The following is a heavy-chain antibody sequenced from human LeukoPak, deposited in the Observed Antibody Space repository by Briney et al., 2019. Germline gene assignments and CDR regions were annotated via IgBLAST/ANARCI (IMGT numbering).Heavy chain of an antibody. CDR1: GFTFSSYG. CDR2: IRYDGSNK. D-gene: IGHD5-18*01. V-gene: IGHV3-30*02. Sequence: PGGSLRLSCAASGFTFSSYGMHWVRQAPGKGLEGVAFIRYDGSNKYYADSVKGRFTISRDNSKNTLYLQMNSLRAEDTAVYYCAKGVTTRRWLPRDYFDYWGQGTLVTVSS. CDR3: AKGVTTRRWLPRDYFDY. J-gene: IGHJ4*02.